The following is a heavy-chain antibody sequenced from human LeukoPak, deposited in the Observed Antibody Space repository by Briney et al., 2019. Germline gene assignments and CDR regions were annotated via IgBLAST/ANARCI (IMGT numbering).Heavy chain of an antibody. Sequence: GGSLRLSCVASGFTFGSNAMSWVRQAPGKGLEWVSAISGSGGSTYYADSVKGRFTISRDNSKNTLYLQMNSLRAEDTAVYYCAKRGVTMVRGVIGLFDYWGQGTLVTVSS. J-gene: IGHJ4*02. CDR3: AKRGVTMVRGVIGLFDY. CDR1: GFTFGSNA. CDR2: ISGSGGST. D-gene: IGHD3-10*01. V-gene: IGHV3-23*01.